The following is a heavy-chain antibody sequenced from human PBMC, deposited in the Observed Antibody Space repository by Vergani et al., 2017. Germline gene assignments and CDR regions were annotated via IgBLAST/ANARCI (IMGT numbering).Heavy chain of an antibody. CDR2: ISGSGGST. V-gene: IGHV3-23*04. Sequence: EVQLVESGGGVVQPGRSLRLSCAASGFTFSSYAMSWVRQAPGKGLEWVSAISGSGGSTYYADSVKGRFTISRDNSKNTLYLQMNSLRAEDTDVYYCAKGFVTAMVRGDAFDIWGQGTMVTVSS. D-gene: IGHD3-10*01. CDR1: GFTFSSYA. CDR3: AKGFVTAMVRGDAFDI. J-gene: IGHJ3*02.